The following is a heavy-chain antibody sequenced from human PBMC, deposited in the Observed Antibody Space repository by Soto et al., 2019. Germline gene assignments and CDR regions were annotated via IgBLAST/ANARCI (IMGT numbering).Heavy chain of an antibody. D-gene: IGHD1-1*01. CDR1: GGTFSGYG. CDR3: AREGYNSSSIHSVHDA. V-gene: IGHV1-69*10. Sequence: SVKVSFKASGGTFSGYGISRVRQGPGQGLGWTGRITPFLGTTNYAQNFQDRLTVTADTSTNTAFMELSSLRSDDTAVYYCAREGYNSSSIHSVHDAWGQGTPVTVSS. CDR2: ITPFLGTT. J-gene: IGHJ1*01.